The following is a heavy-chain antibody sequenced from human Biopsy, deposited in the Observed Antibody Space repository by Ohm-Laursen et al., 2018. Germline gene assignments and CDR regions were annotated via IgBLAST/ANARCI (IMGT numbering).Heavy chain of an antibody. D-gene: IGHD2-15*01. CDR2: INHSGST. J-gene: IGHJ4*02. CDR3: ARRGSGGRSFDY. Sequence: SDTLSLTCAVYGRSFSGYYWSWIRQPPGKGLEWIGEINHSGSTNYNPSLKSRVTISVDTSKNQFSLKLSSVTAADTAVYYCARRGSGGRSFDYWGQGTLVIVSS. V-gene: IGHV4-34*01. CDR1: GRSFSGYY.